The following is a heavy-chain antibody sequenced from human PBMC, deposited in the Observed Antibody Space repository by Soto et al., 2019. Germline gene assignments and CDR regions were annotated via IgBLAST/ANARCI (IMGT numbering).Heavy chain of an antibody. CDR3: AKRATTVPTPGNYFDC. J-gene: IGHJ4*02. CDR2: LTPTGTT. V-gene: IGHV3-23*01. CDR1: GFSFSDYS. Sequence: GGSLRLSCVASGFSFSDYSMTWVRQGPGRGLEWVATLTPTGTTFYADSVKGRFTISRDNNRNTLSLQMYNLRAEDTARYYCAKRATTVPTPGNYFDCWGQGTPVTVSS. D-gene: IGHD2-15*01.